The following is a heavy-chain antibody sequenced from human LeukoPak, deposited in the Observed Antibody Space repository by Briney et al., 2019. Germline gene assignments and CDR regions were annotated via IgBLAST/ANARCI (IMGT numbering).Heavy chain of an antibody. CDR2: ISHSGSA. V-gene: IGHV4-38-2*01. D-gene: IGHD2-2*02. CDR3: ARGDCSSTSCYRKHAFDI. Sequence: SETLSLTCAVSGYSISSGYYWGWIRQPPGKGLEWIGSISHSGSAYYNPSLKSRVTISVDTSKNQFSLRLSSVTAADTAVYYCARGDCSSTSCYRKHAFDIWGQGTMVTVSS. CDR1: GYSISSGYY. J-gene: IGHJ3*02.